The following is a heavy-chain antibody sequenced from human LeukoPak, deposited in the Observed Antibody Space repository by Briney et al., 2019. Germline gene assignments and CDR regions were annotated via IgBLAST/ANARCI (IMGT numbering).Heavy chain of an antibody. V-gene: IGHV4-59*01. CDR2: IYYSGST. D-gene: IGHD5-12*01. CDR1: GGSISSYY. CDR3: AVGRGYSGLDY. J-gene: IGHJ4*02. Sequence: ASETLSLTCTVSGGSISSYYWSWVRRLPGKGLEWIGYIYYSGSTNYNPSLKSRVTISVDTSKNQFSLKLSSVTAADTAVYYCAVGRGYSGLDYWGQGTLVTVSS.